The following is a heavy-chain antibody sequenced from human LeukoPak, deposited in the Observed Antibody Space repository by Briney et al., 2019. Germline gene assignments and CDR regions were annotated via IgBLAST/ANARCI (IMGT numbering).Heavy chain of an antibody. CDR2: IIPIFGTT. J-gene: IGHJ3*01. CDR3: ARTPTTMTTDAFDV. Sequence: ASVEVSCKASGGTFSNYAISWVRQAPGQGLEWMGRIIPIFGTTNYAQKFQGRVMIITDGSTSTAYVELSSLRSEDTAVYYCARTPTTMTTDAFDVWGQGTMVTVSS. CDR1: GGTFSNYA. V-gene: IGHV1-69*05. D-gene: IGHD4-17*01.